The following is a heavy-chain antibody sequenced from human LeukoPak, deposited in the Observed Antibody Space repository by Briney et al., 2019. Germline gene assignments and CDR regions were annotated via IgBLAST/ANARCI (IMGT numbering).Heavy chain of an antibody. CDR3: ASARAVALQNWFDS. CDR2: INPNSGGT. D-gene: IGHD6-19*01. V-gene: IGHV1-2*02. Sequence: GASVKVSCKASGYTFTGYYMHWVRQAPGQGLEWMGWINPNSGGTNYAQKFQGRVTMTRDTSISTAYMELSRLRSNDTAVYYCASARAVALQNWFDSWGQGTLVTVSS. CDR1: GYTFTGYY. J-gene: IGHJ5*01.